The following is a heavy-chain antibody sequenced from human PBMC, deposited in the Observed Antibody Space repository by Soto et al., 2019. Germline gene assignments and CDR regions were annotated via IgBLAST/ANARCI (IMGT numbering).Heavy chain of an antibody. CDR2: IKQDGSEK. J-gene: IGHJ6*03. CDR1: GFTFISYW. CDR3: ARNPGDDFGVVAYYYYYYMDV. Sequence: GGSLRLSCAASGFTFISYWMSWVRQAPGKGLEWVANIKQDGSEKYYVDSVKGRFTISRDNAKNSLYLQMNSLRAEDTAVYYCARNPGDDFGVVAYYYYYYMDVWGKGTTVTVSS. V-gene: IGHV3-7*01. D-gene: IGHD3-3*01.